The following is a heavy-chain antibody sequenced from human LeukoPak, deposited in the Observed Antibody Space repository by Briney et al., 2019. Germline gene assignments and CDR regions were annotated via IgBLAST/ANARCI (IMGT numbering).Heavy chain of an antibody. CDR3: ARGYSSGWFPLRY. CDR1: GFTFTNFW. J-gene: IGHJ4*02. D-gene: IGHD6-19*01. CDR2: IKQDGGAK. Sequence: PGGSLRLSCAASGFTFTNFWMNWLRQAPGKGLEWVANIKQDGGAKNYVDSVKGRFTISRDNAKNSLYLQMNNLRVEDTAVYYCARGYSSGWFPLRYWGQGTLVTVSS. V-gene: IGHV3-7*01.